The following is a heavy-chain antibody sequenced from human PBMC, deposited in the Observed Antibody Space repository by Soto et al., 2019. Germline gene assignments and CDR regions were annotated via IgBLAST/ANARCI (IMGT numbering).Heavy chain of an antibody. J-gene: IGHJ6*02. CDR2: IVPMFAAP. V-gene: IGHV1-69*12. Sequence: QVLLVQSGAEVKKPGSSVRVSCKTSGGTFSSFAISWVRLAPGQGLEWIGVIVPMFAAPTYAQKFQGRVSITADESTRTAYMELSRLRSDDTAVYYCARDRVMRGNAYYYGMDVWGQGTTVTVSS. D-gene: IGHD2-21*01. CDR3: ARDRVMRGNAYYYGMDV. CDR1: GGTFSSFA.